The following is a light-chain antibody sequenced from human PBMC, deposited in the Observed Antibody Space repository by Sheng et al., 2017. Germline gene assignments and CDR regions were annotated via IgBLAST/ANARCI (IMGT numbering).Light chain of an antibody. CDR3: QQRRNWPPLT. J-gene: IGKJ4*01. CDR2: GAS. CDR1: QNVTTNS. V-gene: IGKV3D-20*02. Sequence: EIVLTQSPGTLSLSPGERATLSCRASQNVTTNSLAWYQHKPGQAPRLLVYGASSRATGIPDRFSGSGSGTDFTLTISSLEPEDFAVYYCQQRRNWPPLTFGGGTKVEIK.